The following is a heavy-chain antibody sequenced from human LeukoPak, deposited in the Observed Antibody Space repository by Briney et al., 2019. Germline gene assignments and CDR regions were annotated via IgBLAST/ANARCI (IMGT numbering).Heavy chain of an antibody. CDR2: IIPILGIA. V-gene: IGHV1-69*04. Sequence: SVKVSCKASGGTFGSYAISWVRQAPGQGLEWMGRIIPILGIANYAQKFQGRVTITADKSTSTAYMELSSLRSEDTAVYYCARDRGSYYFDYWGQGTLVTVSS. CDR1: GGTFGSYA. CDR3: ARDRGSYYFDY. J-gene: IGHJ4*02. D-gene: IGHD1-26*01.